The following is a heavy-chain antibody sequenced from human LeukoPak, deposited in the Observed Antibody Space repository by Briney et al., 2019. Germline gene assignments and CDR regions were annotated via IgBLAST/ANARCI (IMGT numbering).Heavy chain of an antibody. V-gene: IGHV3-21*04. Sequence: PGGSLRFSCAASGFTFSTYTKNWVRQAPGKGLEWVSSMSSSSGYIYYTDSVRGRFTISRDNAKNSLYLQMNSLRAEDTAVYYCAKDRDVWVKNYFDYWGQGTPVTVSS. J-gene: IGHJ4*02. CDR3: AKDRDVWVKNYFDY. CDR1: GFTFSTYT. CDR2: MSSSSGYI. D-gene: IGHD3-16*01.